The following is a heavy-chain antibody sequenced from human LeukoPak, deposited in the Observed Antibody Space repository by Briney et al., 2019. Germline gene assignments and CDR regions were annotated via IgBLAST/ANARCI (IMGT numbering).Heavy chain of an antibody. CDR2: ILHNGDST. CDR3: ARLSSFAFDI. Sequence: GGSLRLSCAASGFTCSTYVMSWVRQAPGKGLEWLSLILHNGDSTYYADSVKGRFTISRDNSKNTLYMQMNSLRAEDTAVYYCARLSSFAFDIWGQGTMVTVSS. J-gene: IGHJ3*02. D-gene: IGHD3-16*02. CDR1: GFTCSTYV. V-gene: IGHV3-23*01.